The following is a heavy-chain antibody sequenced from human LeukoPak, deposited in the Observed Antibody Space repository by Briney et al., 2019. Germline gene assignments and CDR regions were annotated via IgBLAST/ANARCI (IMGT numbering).Heavy chain of an antibody. J-gene: IGHJ4*02. V-gene: IGHV1-2*02. CDR3: ARVTLVAGLFDY. CDR2: INPNSGGT. Sequence: GASVKVSCKASGYTFTGYYMHWVRQAPGQGLEWLGWINPNSGGTNYAQKFQGRVTMTRDTSISTAYMELSRLRSDDTAVYYCARVTLVAGLFDYWGQGTLVSVSS. CDR1: GYTFTGYY. D-gene: IGHD6-19*01.